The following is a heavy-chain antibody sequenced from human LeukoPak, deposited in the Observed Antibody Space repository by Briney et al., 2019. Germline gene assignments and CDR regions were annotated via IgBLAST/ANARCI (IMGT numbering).Heavy chain of an antibody. V-gene: IGHV1-24*01. J-gene: IGHJ3*02. D-gene: IGHD6-19*01. CDR1: GYTLTELS. Sequence: ASVKVSCKVSGYTLTELSMHWVRQAPGKGLEWMGGFDPEDGETIYAQKFQGRVTMTEDTSTDTAYMELSSLRAEDTAVYYCAKDRLLYSSGWDDAFDIWGQGTMVTVSS. CDR3: AKDRLLYSSGWDDAFDI. CDR2: FDPEDGET.